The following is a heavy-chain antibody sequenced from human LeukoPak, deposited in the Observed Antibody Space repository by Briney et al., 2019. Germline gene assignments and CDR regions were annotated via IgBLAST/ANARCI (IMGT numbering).Heavy chain of an antibody. CDR1: GFTFSSYP. Sequence: GESLRLSCAASGFTFSSYPMSWVRQAPGKGLEWVPAIGGSGDDTYYADSAKGRFTISRDNSKNALYLQMNSLRAEDTAVYFCARGGVRYFEAWGQGTLVTVSS. CDR2: IGGSGDDT. V-gene: IGHV3-23*01. J-gene: IGHJ4*02. CDR3: ARGGVRYFEA. D-gene: IGHD3-9*01.